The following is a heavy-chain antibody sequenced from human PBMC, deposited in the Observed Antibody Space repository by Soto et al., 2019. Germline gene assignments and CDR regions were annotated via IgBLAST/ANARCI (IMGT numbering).Heavy chain of an antibody. CDR1: GYTFTSYD. CDR3: ARGGGYCSSTSCSFGYYYYGMDV. Sequence: QVQLVQSGAEVKKPGASVKVSCKASGYTFTSYDINWVRQATGQGLEWMGWMNPNSGNTGYAQKFQGRVTMTRNTSIITAYMELSSLRSEDTAVYYCARGGGYCSSTSCSFGYYYYGMDVWGQGTTVTVSS. D-gene: IGHD2-2*01. J-gene: IGHJ6*02. V-gene: IGHV1-8*01. CDR2: MNPNSGNT.